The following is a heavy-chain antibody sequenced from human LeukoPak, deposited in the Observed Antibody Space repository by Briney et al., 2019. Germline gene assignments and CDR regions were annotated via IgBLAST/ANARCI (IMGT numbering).Heavy chain of an antibody. CDR3: ASGGYCSSTSCYPNWFDP. V-gene: IGHV4-59*11. CDR2: VSYSGRT. D-gene: IGHD2-2*01. Sequence: SSEPLSLTCTVSGGSITSHYWRWIRQPPGKRLEWIGYVSYSGRTHYNPSLKSRVTMSVDTSKNLFSLNLSSVTAADTAVYYCASGGYCSSTSCYPNWFDPWGQGTLVTVSS. CDR1: GGSITSHY. J-gene: IGHJ5*02.